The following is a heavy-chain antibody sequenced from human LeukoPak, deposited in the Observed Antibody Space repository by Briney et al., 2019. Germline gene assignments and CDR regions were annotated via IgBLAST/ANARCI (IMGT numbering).Heavy chain of an antibody. CDR2: ISGSGGST. CDR3: AKVPKTRYFDWLLIFDY. J-gene: IGHJ4*02. Sequence: PGGSLRLSCAASGFTFSSYGMSWVRQAPGKGLEWVSAISGSGGSTYYADSVKGRFTISRDNSKNTLYLQMNSLRAEDTAVYYCAKVPKTRYFDWLLIFDYWGQGTLVTVSS. V-gene: IGHV3-23*01. CDR1: GFTFSSYG. D-gene: IGHD3-9*01.